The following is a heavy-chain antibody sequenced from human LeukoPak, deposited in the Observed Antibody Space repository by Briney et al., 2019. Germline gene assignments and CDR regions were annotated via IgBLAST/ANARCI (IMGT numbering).Heavy chain of an antibody. V-gene: IGHV3-9*01. J-gene: IGHJ6*02. CDR2: ISWNSGSI. CDR1: GFTFDDYA. D-gene: IGHD6-19*01. CDR3: AKDLRGWGDGMDV. Sequence: GGSLRLSCAASGFTFDDYAMHWVRQAPGKGLEWVSGISWNSGSIGYADSVKGRFTISRDNAKNSLYLQMNSLRAEDTALYYCAKDLRGWGDGMDVWGQGTTVTVPS.